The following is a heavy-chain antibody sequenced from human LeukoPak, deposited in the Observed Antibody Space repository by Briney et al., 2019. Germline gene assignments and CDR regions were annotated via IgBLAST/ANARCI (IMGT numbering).Heavy chain of an antibody. Sequence: PGGSLRLSCAASGFTFSSYGMHWVRQAPGKGLEWVAFIRYDGSNKYYADSVKGRFTISRDNSKNTLYLQMNSLRAEDTAVYYCAKDYYGSGSYTDYYYMDVWGKGTTVTISS. D-gene: IGHD3-10*01. V-gene: IGHV3-30*02. CDR1: GFTFSSYG. J-gene: IGHJ6*03. CDR2: IRYDGSNK. CDR3: AKDYYGSGSYTDYYYMDV.